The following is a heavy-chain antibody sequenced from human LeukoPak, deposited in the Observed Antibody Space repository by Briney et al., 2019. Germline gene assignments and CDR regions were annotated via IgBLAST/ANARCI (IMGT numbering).Heavy chain of an antibody. CDR1: RXSISFYW. CDR3: ARDPEGDDYDMDV. CDR2: INQEGTEK. J-gene: IGHJ6*02. V-gene: IGHV3-7*04. Sequence: GGSLRLSCAASRXSISFYWMRWVRQVPGKGLECVANINQEGTEKNYVDSVKGRFTISRDNAKNSVYLQMNSLRDEDTAVYYCARDPEGDDYDMDVWGQGTTVTVSS. D-gene: IGHD3-16*01.